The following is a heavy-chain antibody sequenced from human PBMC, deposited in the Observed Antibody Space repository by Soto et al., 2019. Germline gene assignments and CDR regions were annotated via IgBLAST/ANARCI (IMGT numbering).Heavy chain of an antibody. D-gene: IGHD6-19*01. CDR2: TYYRSKWYN. CDR3: ASGYSSGWPHTHYYGMDV. Sequence: PSQTLSLTCAISGDSVSSNSAAWNWIRQSPSRGLEWLGRTYYRSKWYNDYAVSVKSRITIDPDTSKNQFSLQLNSVTPEDTAVYYCASGYSSGWPHTHYYGMDVWGQGTTVTVSS. V-gene: IGHV6-1*01. CDR1: GDSVSSNSAA. J-gene: IGHJ6*02.